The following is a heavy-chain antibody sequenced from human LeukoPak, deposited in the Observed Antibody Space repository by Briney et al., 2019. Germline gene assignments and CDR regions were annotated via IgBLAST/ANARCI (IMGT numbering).Heavy chain of an antibody. D-gene: IGHD2-2*01. Sequence: PGGSLRLSCAASGFTFDDYAMHWVRQAPGKGLEWVSGISWNSGSIGYADSVKGRFTISRDNAKNSLYLQMNSLRAEDTALYYCANYQLHGEGNWFDPWGQGTLVTVSS. CDR3: ANYQLHGEGNWFDP. CDR1: GFTFDDYA. V-gene: IGHV3-9*01. J-gene: IGHJ5*02. CDR2: ISWNSGSI.